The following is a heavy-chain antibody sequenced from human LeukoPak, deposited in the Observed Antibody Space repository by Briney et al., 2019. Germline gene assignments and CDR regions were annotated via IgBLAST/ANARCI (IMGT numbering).Heavy chain of an antibody. J-gene: IGHJ4*02. CDR1: GFTFSDDV. Sequence: GGALRLSCVASGFTFSDDVMSWGRQAPGEGMEWVAGISYSGCSSYYTDSVKGRCNISRDNSKNTVSLQINNLRTEDTAVYFCARHASFIPFWGQGTLVTVTS. CDR2: ISYSGCSS. CDR3: ARHASFIPF. D-gene: IGHD2-2*01. V-gene: IGHV3-23*01.